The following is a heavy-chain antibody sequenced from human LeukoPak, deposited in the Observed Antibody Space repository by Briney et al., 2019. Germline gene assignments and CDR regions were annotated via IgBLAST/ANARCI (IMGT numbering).Heavy chain of an antibody. J-gene: IGHJ4*02. CDR1: GFTFSIFS. Sequence: TGGSLRLSCAASGFTFSIFSMTWVRQVPGKGLQWVSSITSSSSYIYYADSVKGRFTISRDNAKNSLYLQMNSLRAEDTAVYYCTRVNGFLTGEFDYWGQGTLVTVSS. CDR2: ITSSSSYI. D-gene: IGHD7-27*01. CDR3: TRVNGFLTGEFDY. V-gene: IGHV3-21*01.